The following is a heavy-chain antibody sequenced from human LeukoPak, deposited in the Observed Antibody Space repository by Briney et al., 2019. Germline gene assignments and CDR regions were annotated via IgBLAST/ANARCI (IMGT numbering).Heavy chain of an antibody. V-gene: IGHV1-2*02. CDR2: INPNSGGT. J-gene: IGHJ6*02. Sequence: ASVKVSCKASGYTFTGYYMHWVRQARGQGLEWMGWINPNSGGTNYAQKFQGRVTMTRDTSISTAYMELSRLRSDDTAVYYCARPDSYYYYYGMDVWGQGTTVTVSS. CDR1: GYTFTGYY. CDR3: ARPDSYYYYYGMDV. D-gene: IGHD2-21*01.